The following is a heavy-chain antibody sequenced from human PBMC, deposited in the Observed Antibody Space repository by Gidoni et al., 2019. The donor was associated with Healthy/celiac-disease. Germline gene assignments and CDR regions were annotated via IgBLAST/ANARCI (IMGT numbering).Heavy chain of an antibody. CDR3: ARATPRGDPYNWFDP. V-gene: IGHV1-18*04. D-gene: IGHD2-21*02. Sequence: QVQLVQSGAEVKRPGASGKVSCKASGYTFTSYGISWVRQAPGQGLEWMGWISAYNGNTNYAQKLQGRVTMTSDTSTSTAYMELRSLRSDDTAVYYCARATPRGDPYNWFDPWGQGTLVTVSS. CDR1: GYTFTSYG. J-gene: IGHJ5*02. CDR2: ISAYNGNT.